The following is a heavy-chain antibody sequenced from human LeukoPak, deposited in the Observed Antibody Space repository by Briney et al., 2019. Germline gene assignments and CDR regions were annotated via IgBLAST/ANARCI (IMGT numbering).Heavy chain of an antibody. J-gene: IGHJ6*02. Sequence: ASVKVSCKASGYTFTSYGISWVRQAPGQGLEWMGWISAYNGNTNYAQKLQGRVTMTTDTSTSTVYMELRSLRSDDTAVYYCARALWSGPVYYGMDVWGQGTTVTVSS. V-gene: IGHV1-18*01. CDR3: ARALWSGPVYYGMDV. D-gene: IGHD3-10*01. CDR2: ISAYNGNT. CDR1: GYTFTSYG.